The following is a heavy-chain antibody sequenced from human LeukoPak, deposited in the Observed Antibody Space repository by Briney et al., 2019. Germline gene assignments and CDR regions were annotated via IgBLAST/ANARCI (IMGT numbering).Heavy chain of an antibody. D-gene: IGHD6-13*01. J-gene: IGHJ4*02. V-gene: IGHV3-30*03. CDR3: AYGEQQLVLYY. CDR1: GFTFSSYG. Sequence: GGSLRLSCAASGFTFSSYGMHWVRQAPGKGLGWVAVISYDGSNKYYADSVKGRFTISRDNSKNTLYLQMNSLRAEDTAVYYCAYGEQQLVLYYWGQGTLVTVSS. CDR2: ISYDGSNK.